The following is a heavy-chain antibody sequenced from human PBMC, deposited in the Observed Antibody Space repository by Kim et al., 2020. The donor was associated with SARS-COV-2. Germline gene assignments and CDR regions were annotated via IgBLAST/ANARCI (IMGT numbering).Heavy chain of an antibody. CDR3: AGGVSGSVEAY. CDR1: GDSITNYY. J-gene: IGHJ4*02. V-gene: IGHV4-4*07. Sequence: SETLSLMCTVSGDSITNYYWSWIRQAAGKGLEWIGRIYSSGSTIYNSSLKSRVTMSIDSSKNQVSLKLTSVTAADTAFYYCAGGVSGSVEAYWGQGTLVT. CDR2: IYSSGST. D-gene: IGHD1-1*01.